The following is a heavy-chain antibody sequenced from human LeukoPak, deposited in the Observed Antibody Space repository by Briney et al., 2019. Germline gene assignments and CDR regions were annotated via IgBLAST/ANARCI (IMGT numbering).Heavy chain of an antibody. V-gene: IGHV3-30*02. CDR2: IRYDGSNK. D-gene: IGHD2-2*01. Sequence: GGSLRLSCAASGFTFSSYGMHWVRQAPGKGLEWVAFIRYDGSNKYYADSVKGRFTTSRDNSKNTLYLQMNSLRAEDTAVYYCANALVVPAAPYYYYYMDVWGKGTTVTVSS. J-gene: IGHJ6*03. CDR3: ANALVVPAAPYYYYYMDV. CDR1: GFTFSSYG.